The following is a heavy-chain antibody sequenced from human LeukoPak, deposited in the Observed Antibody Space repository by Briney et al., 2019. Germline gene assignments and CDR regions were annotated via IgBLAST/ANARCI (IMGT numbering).Heavy chain of an antibody. CDR3: ARGDYYDSSGYHY. CDR2: IDYSGRT. Sequence: SETLSLTCSVSGDSISSNNYYWGWIRQPPGKGLEWIGSIDYSGRTFYNPSLKSRVTISVDTSKNQFSLKLSSVTAADTAVYYCARGDYYDSSGYHYWGQGTLVTVSS. CDR1: GDSISSNNYY. V-gene: IGHV4-39*07. J-gene: IGHJ4*02. D-gene: IGHD3-22*01.